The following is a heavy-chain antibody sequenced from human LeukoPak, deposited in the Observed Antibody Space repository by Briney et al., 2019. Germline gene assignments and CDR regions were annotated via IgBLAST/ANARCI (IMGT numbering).Heavy chain of an antibody. CDR3: ARVVVVAATLNAFDI. J-gene: IGHJ3*02. V-gene: IGHV3-21*01. CDR1: GFTFSSYS. D-gene: IGHD2-15*01. CDR2: ISSSSSYI. Sequence: GGSLRLSCAASGFTFSSYSMNWVRQAPGKGLEWVSSISSSSSYIYYADSVKGRFTISRDNAKNSLYLQMNSLRAEDTAVYYCARVVVVAATLNAFDIWGQGTMVTVSS.